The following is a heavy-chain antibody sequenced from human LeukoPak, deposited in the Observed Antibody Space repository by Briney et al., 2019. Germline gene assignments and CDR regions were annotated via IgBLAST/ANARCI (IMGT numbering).Heavy chain of an antibody. CDR1: GFTFSDYY. Sequence: GGSLRLSCAASGFTFSDYYMSWIRQAPGKGLEWVSYISSSSSYTNYADSVKGRFTISRDNAKNSLYLQMNSLRAEDTAVYYCARFASDKYSSSDYWGQGTLVTVSS. J-gene: IGHJ4*02. CDR2: ISSSSSYT. CDR3: ARFASDKYSSSDY. V-gene: IGHV3-11*06. D-gene: IGHD6-13*01.